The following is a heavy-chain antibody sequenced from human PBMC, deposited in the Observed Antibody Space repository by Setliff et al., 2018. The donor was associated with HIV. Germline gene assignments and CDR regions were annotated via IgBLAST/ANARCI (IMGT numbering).Heavy chain of an antibody. Sequence: ASVKVSCKASGYTFTSSGITWVRQAPGQGLEWMGWIGTYNGDTNYAQKFQGRVTMTTDTSTSTAYMELRSLISDDTAVYYCARLGAGGSGWYSGWFDPWGQGTLVTVSS. CDR1: GYTFTSSG. CDR3: ARLGAGGSGWYSGWFDP. D-gene: IGHD6-19*01. V-gene: IGHV1-18*01. CDR2: IGTYNGDT. J-gene: IGHJ5*02.